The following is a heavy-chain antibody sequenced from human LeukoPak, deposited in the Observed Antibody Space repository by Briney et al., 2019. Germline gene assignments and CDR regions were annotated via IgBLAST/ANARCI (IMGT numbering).Heavy chain of an antibody. CDR1: GFTFTGHY. D-gene: IGHD3-9*01. V-gene: IGHV1-2*02. CDR2: INANTGVT. CDR3: ARDPFRSYDILTGYYCLGY. Sequence: ASVKVSCKTSGFTFTGHYMHWLRQAPGQGLEWMGWINANTGVTHYAVKFQGRVTITRDTSISTVYMDLSSLQSDDTAVYYCARDPFRSYDILTGYYCLGYWGQGTLVTVSS. J-gene: IGHJ4*02.